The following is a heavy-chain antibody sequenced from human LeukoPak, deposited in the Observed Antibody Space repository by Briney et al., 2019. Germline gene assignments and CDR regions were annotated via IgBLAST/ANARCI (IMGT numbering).Heavy chain of an antibody. D-gene: IGHD4-11*01. V-gene: IGHV5-51*01. CDR3: ARRDDYSNNMDV. J-gene: IGHJ6*03. Sequence: GASLQISCKGSGYSFTSYWIGWVRQLPGKGLEWMGIIYPGDSDTRYSPSFQGQVTISADKSISTAYLQWSSLKASDTAMCYCARRDDYSNNMDVWGKGTTVTVSS. CDR1: GYSFTSYW. CDR2: IYPGDSDT.